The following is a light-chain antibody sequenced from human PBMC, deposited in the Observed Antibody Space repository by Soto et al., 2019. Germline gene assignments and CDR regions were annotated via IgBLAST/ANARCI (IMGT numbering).Light chain of an antibody. CDR1: QSVSSSS. CDR3: QQFSSYPLT. CDR2: GAS. Sequence: EIVFTQFPDTLSLSPVERATLSCMASQSVSSSSLAWYQQRRGQAPRLLIHGASSRATGIPDRFSGSGSGTDFTLTISRLEPEDFAVYYCQQFSSYPLTFGGGTKVDIK. V-gene: IGKV3-20*01. J-gene: IGKJ4*01.